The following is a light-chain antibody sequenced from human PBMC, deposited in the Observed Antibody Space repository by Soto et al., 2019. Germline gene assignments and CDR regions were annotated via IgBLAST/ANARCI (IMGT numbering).Light chain of an antibody. CDR2: LNSDGSH. J-gene: IGLJ3*02. CDR3: QTWCTGIPRV. Sequence: QPVLTQSPSASASLGASVKLTCTLSSGHSSYAIAWHQQQPEKGPRYLMKLNSDGSHSKGDGIPDRFSGSSSGAERYLTISSLQSEDEADYYCQTWCTGIPRVFGGGTKLTVL. V-gene: IGLV4-69*01. CDR1: SGHSSYA.